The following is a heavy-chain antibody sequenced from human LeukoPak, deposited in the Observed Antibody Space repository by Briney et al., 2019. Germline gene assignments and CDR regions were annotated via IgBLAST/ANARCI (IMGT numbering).Heavy chain of an antibody. D-gene: IGHD1-1*01. Sequence: SETLSLTCTVSGGSISSSSYYWGWIRQPPGKGLEWIGSIYYSGSTYYNPSLKSRVTISVDTSKNQFSLKLTSVTAADTAVYYCARDQDGTDSLAFDIWGQGTMVTVSS. CDR2: IYYSGST. CDR1: GGSISSSSYY. V-gene: IGHV4-39*07. CDR3: ARDQDGTDSLAFDI. J-gene: IGHJ3*02.